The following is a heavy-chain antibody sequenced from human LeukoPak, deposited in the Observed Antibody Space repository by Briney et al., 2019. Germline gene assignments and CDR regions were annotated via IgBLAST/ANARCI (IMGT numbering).Heavy chain of an antibody. J-gene: IGHJ4*02. CDR1: GFTFSRYG. CDR3: VRGTYGTSGNYLTYFDN. V-gene: IGHV3-33*01. CDR2: IWYDGSLQ. Sequence: PGRSLSLSCAASGFTFSRYGMHWVRQTPGKGLEWVSLIWYDGSLQYYADSVEGRFTVFRDTSKNTVYLQMNNLRAEDTAVYYCVRGTYGTSGNYLTYFDNWGQGTLVTVSS. D-gene: IGHD3-22*01.